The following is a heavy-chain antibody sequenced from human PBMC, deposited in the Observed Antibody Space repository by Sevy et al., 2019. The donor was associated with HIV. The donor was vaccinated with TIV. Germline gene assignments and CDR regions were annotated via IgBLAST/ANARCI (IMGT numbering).Heavy chain of an antibody. J-gene: IGHJ4*02. Sequence: GGSLRLSCAASEFTFRDYTMNWDRQVPGKGLEWVSSISSGSSYISYADSVKGRFTISRDNAENLLFLQMNSLRAEDTAVYYCVRDRDYYGSGSYDYWGQGTLVTVSS. CDR1: EFTFRDYT. V-gene: IGHV3-21*06. CDR2: ISSGSSYI. D-gene: IGHD3-10*01. CDR3: VRDRDYYGSGSYDY.